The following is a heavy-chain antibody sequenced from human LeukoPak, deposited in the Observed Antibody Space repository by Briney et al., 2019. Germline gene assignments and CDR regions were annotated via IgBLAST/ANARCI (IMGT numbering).Heavy chain of an antibody. CDR3: ARGKVSLGY. J-gene: IGHJ4*02. V-gene: IGHV4-59*01. CDR2: IYYSGST. Sequence: SETLSLTCTVSGGSISSYYWSWIRQPPGKGLEWIGYIYYSGSTNYNPSLKRRVTISVDTSKNQFSLKLSSVTAADTAVYYCARGKVSLGYWGQGTLVTVSS. CDR1: GGSISSYY.